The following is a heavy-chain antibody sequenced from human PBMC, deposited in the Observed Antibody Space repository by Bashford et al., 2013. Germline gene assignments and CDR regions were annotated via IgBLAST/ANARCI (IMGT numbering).Heavy chain of an antibody. Sequence: SETLSLTCAVYGKSFSGFYWGWIRQPPGKGLEWIGEISHSEATNYNPSLNGRLTLSLDKSKKQISLHLTSVTAADTAVYFCASCGLRSFDWSWGQGTLVTVSS. J-gene: IGHJ4*02. D-gene: IGHD3-9*01. V-gene: IGHV4-34*10. CDR1: GKSFSGFY. CDR3: ASCGLRSFDWS. CDR2: ISHSEAT.